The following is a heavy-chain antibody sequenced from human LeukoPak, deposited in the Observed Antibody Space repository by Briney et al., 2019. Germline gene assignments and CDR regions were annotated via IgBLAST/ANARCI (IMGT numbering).Heavy chain of an antibody. CDR1: GGSISSYY. Sequence: LETLSLTCTVSGGSISSYYWSWIRQPPGKGLEWIGYMCYSGSTNYNPSLKSRVTISVDTSKNQFSLKLSSVTAADTAVYYCARDRHDYGLTNWFDPWGQGTLVTVS. V-gene: IGHV4-59*01. D-gene: IGHD4-17*01. CDR2: MCYSGST. J-gene: IGHJ5*02. CDR3: ARDRHDYGLTNWFDP.